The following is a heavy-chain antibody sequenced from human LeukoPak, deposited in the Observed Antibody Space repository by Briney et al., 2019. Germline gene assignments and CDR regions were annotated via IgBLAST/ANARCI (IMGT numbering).Heavy chain of an antibody. V-gene: IGHV1-8*02. CDR2: MNPNSGNT. CDR3: ARVSLGYCSGGTCYFQDH. J-gene: IGHJ4*02. CDR1: GGTFSSYA. D-gene: IGHD2-15*01. Sequence: AASVKVSCKASGGTFSSYAINWVRRATGQGLEWMGWMNPNSGNTGYAQKFQGRVTMTRSTSISTAYMELSSLTSEDTAVYYCARVSLGYCSGGTCYFQDHWGQGTLVTVSS.